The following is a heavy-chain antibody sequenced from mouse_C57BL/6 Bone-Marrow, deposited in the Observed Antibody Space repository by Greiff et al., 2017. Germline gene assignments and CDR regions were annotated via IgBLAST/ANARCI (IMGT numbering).Heavy chain of an antibody. CDR3: ARNYGSSYWYCDV. V-gene: IGHV1-61*01. CDR1: GYTFTSYW. Sequence: VQLQQPGAELVRPGSSVKLSCTASGYTFTSYWMDWVKQRPGQGLEWIGNIYPSDSETHYNQKFKDKATLTVDKSSSTAYMQLSSLTSEDSAVYYCARNYGSSYWYCDVWGTGTTVTVSS. J-gene: IGHJ1*03. CDR2: IYPSDSET. D-gene: IGHD1-1*01.